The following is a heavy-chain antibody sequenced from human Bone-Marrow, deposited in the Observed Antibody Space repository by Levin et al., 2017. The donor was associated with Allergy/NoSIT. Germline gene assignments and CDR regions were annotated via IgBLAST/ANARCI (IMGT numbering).Heavy chain of an antibody. CDR1: GYTFTAYY. D-gene: IGHD6-19*01. Sequence: GESLKISCEPSGYTFTAYYIHWVRQAPGQGLEWMGWINPNDGATNYAQKFQGRVTMTRDTSISTTYMELSSLRSDDTAIYYCTRGILSSGRIGYFDYWGQGTLVTVSS. J-gene: IGHJ4*02. V-gene: IGHV1-2*02. CDR2: INPNDGAT. CDR3: TRGILSSGRIGYFDY.